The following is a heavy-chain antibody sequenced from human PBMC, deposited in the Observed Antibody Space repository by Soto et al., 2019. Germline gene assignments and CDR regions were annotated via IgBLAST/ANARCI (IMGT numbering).Heavy chain of an antibody. V-gene: IGHV4-34*01. CDR2: INHSGST. CDR1: GGSFSGYY. D-gene: IGHD6-19*01. Sequence: SETLSLTCAVYGGSFSGYYWSWIRQPPGKGLEWIGEINHSGSTNYNPSLKSRVTISVDTSKNQFSLKLSSVTAADTAVYYCARGAIRQYSSGWYGDYWGQGTLVTVSS. CDR3: ARGAIRQYSSGWYGDY. J-gene: IGHJ4*02.